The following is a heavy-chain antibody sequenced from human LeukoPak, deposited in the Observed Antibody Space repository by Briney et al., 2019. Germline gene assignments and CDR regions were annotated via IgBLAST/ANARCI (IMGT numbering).Heavy chain of an antibody. D-gene: IGHD4-17*01. Sequence: PSQTLSLTCTVSGGSISSGSYYWSWIRQPAGKGLEWIGRIYTSGSTNYNPSLKSRVTISVDTSKNQFSLKLRSVTAADTAVYYCARSTTVTTFDAFDIWGQGTMVTVSS. J-gene: IGHJ3*02. V-gene: IGHV4-61*02. CDR3: ARSTTVTTFDAFDI. CDR1: GGSISSGSYY. CDR2: IYTSGST.